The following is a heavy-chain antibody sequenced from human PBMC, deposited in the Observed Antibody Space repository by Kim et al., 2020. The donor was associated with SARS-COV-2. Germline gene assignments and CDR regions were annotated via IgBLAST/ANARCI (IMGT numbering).Heavy chain of an antibody. V-gene: IGHV4-31*02. CDR2: RT. J-gene: IGHJ5*01. D-gene: IGHD5-18*01. CDR3: ARDPDTWFES. Sequence: RTYHNPSLESRITMSVDTSKNQFSLKLSSLTAADTAVYYCARDPDTWFESWGQGTLVTVSS.